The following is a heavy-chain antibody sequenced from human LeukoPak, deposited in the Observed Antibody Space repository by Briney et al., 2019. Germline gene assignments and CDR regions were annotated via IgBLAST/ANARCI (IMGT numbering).Heavy chain of an antibody. CDR2: INHSGST. Sequence: SETLSLTCAVSGGSFSGYYWSWIRQPPGKGLEWIGEINHSGSTNYNPSLKSRVTISVDTSKNQFSLKLSSVTAADTAVYYCARGRYCSSTSCYFMSRFDPWGQGTLVTVSS. V-gene: IGHV4-34*01. CDR3: ARGRYCSSTSCYFMSRFDP. D-gene: IGHD2-2*01. J-gene: IGHJ5*02. CDR1: GGSFSGYY.